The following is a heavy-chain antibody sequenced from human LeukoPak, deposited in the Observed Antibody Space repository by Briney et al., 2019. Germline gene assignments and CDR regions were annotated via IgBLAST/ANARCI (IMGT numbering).Heavy chain of an antibody. CDR2: INPNSGGT. CDR3: ARGHCSSTSCLSASFDY. V-gene: IGHV1-2*02. D-gene: IGHD2-2*01. CDR1: GYTFTGYY. Sequence: SVKVSCKASGYTFTGYYMHWVRQAPGQGLEWMGWINPNSGGTNYAQKFQGRVTMTRDTSISTAYMELSRLRSDDTAVYYCARGHCSSTSCLSASFDYWGQGTLVTVSS. J-gene: IGHJ4*02.